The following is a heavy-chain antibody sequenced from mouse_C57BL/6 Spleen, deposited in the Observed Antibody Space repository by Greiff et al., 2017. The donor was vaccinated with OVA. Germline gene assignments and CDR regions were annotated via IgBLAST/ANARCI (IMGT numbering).Heavy chain of an antibody. D-gene: IGHD2-5*01. CDR2: IWWDDDK. CDR1: GFSLSTFGMG. V-gene: IGHV8-8*01. J-gene: IGHJ3*01. Sequence: QVTLKESGPGILQPSQTLSLTCSFSGFSLSTFGMGVGWIRQPSGKGLEWLAHIWWDDDKYYNPALKSRLTISKDTSKNQVFLKIANVDTADTATYYCARMETYYSNPAWFAYWGQGTLVTVSA. CDR3: ARMETYYSNPAWFAY.